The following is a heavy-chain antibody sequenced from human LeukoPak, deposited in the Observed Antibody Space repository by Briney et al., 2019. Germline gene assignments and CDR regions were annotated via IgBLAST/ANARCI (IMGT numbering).Heavy chain of an antibody. V-gene: IGHV4-4*02. CDR2: IYHSGST. CDR3: ARGPYDSSGYYYLPFDY. Sequence: SGTLSLTCAVSGGSISSSNWWSWVRQPPGKGLEWIGEIYHSGSTNYNPSLKSRVTISVDKSKNQFSLKLSSVTAADTAVYYCARGPYDSSGYYYLPFDYWGQGTLVTVSS. D-gene: IGHD3-22*01. CDR1: GGSISSSNW. J-gene: IGHJ4*02.